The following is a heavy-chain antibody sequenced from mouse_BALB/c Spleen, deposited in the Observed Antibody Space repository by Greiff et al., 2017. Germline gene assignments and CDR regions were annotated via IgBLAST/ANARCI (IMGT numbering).Heavy chain of an antibody. CDR1: GFTFSSFG. J-gene: IGHJ4*01. CDR3: ARYDAAWGYYAMDY. D-gene: IGHD2-14*01. V-gene: IGHV5-17*02. CDR2: ISSGSSTI. Sequence: EVMLVESGGGLVQPGGSRKLSCAASGFTFSSFGMHWVRQAPEKGLEWVAYISSGSSTIYYADTVKGRFTISRDNPKNTLFLQMTSLRSEDTAMYYCARYDAAWGYYAMDYWGQGTSVTVSS.